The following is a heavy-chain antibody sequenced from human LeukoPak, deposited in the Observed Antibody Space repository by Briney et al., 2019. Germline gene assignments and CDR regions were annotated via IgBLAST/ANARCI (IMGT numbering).Heavy chain of an antibody. CDR3: ASPYSSSWGGFDY. CDR1: GYSFTSYW. Sequence: GESLKISCKGSGYSFTSYWIGWVRQMPGKGLEWMGIIYPGDSDTRYSPSFQGQVTISANKSISTAYLQWSSLKASDTAMYYCASPYSSSWGGFDYWGQGTLVTVSS. J-gene: IGHJ4*02. D-gene: IGHD6-13*01. CDR2: IYPGDSDT. V-gene: IGHV5-51*01.